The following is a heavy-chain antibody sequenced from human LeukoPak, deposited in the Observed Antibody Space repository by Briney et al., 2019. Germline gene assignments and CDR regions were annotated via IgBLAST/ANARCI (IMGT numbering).Heavy chain of an antibody. D-gene: IGHD2-8*01. Sequence: ASVKVSCKASGYTFTSYYMHWVRQAPGQGLEWMGIINPSGGSTSYAQKFQGRVTMTRDMSTSTVHMELSSLRSEDTAVYYCARGEYCTNGVCYSSWFDPWGQGTLVTVSS. CDR2: INPSGGST. CDR3: ARGEYCTNGVCYSSWFDP. V-gene: IGHV1-46*01. J-gene: IGHJ5*02. CDR1: GYTFTSYY.